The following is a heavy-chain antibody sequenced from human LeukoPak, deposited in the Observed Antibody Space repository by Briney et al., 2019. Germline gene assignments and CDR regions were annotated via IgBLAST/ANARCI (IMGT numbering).Heavy chain of an antibody. CDR3: AREPYYASGSYYPI. CDR2: IWYDGTNE. CDR1: GFSVSNKF. V-gene: IGHV3-33*08. J-gene: IGHJ3*02. Sequence: GGSLRLSCAASGFSVSNKFMSWVRQAPGKGLEWVAVIWYDGTNEDYADSVRGRFTISRDNSKNTLYLQMNSLRAEDTAVYYCAREPYYASGSYYPIWGQGTMVTVSS. D-gene: IGHD3-10*01.